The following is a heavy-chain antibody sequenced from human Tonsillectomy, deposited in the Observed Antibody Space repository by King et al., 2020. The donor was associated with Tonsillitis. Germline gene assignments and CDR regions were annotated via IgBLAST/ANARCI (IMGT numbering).Heavy chain of an antibody. CDR2: LDNGGNII. CDR1: GFTFSNYS. Sequence: VQLVESGGGLVQPGGSLRLSCAASGFTFSNYSMHWVRQAPGKGLVWVSRLDNGGNIINYADSVKGRFTISRDNAKNTLSLQMNSLRAEDTAVYFCARVTYRGVIWGQGTLVTVSS. V-gene: IGHV3-74*01. J-gene: IGHJ4*02. CDR3: ARVTYRGVI. D-gene: IGHD3-10*01.